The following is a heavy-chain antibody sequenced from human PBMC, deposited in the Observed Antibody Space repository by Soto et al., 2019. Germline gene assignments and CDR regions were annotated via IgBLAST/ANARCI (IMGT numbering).Heavy chain of an antibody. CDR2: IYYSGST. D-gene: IGHD3-22*01. J-gene: IGHJ5*02. Sequence: QLQLQESGPGLVKPSETLSLTCTGSGGSISSSSYYWGGIRQPPGKGLEWIGSIYYSGSTYYNPSLKSRVTISVDTSKNPFSLKLSSVTAADTAVYYCARHTPKYAIVVVITGWFDPWGQGTLVTVSS. V-gene: IGHV4-39*01. CDR3: ARHTPKYAIVVVITGWFDP. CDR1: GGSISSSSYY.